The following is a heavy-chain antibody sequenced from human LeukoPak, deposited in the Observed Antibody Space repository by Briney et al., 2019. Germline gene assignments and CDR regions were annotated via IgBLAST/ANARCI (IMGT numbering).Heavy chain of an antibody. CDR1: GGTFSSYA. CDR2: ISAYNGNT. V-gene: IGHV1-18*01. Sequence: GASVKVSCKASGGTFSSYAISWVRQAPGQGLEWMGWISAYNGNTNYAQKLQGRVTMTTDTSTSTAYMELRSLRSDDTAVYYCAREEALAAAGRAYYFDYWGQGTLVTVSS. CDR3: AREEALAAAGRAYYFDY. J-gene: IGHJ4*02. D-gene: IGHD6-13*01.